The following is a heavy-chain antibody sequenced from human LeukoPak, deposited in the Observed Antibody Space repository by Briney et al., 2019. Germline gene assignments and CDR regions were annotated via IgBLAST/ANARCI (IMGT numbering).Heavy chain of an antibody. CDR3: AREGPIRYYDSSGYSPDY. J-gene: IGHJ4*02. Sequence: GASVKVSCKASGYTFTSYYMHWVRQAPGQGLEWMGIINPSGGSTSYAQKFQGRVTMTRDMSTSTVYMELSSLRPEDTAVYYCAREGPIRYYDSSGYSPDYWGQGTLVTVSS. D-gene: IGHD3-22*01. CDR2: INPSGGST. V-gene: IGHV1-46*01. CDR1: GYTFTSYY.